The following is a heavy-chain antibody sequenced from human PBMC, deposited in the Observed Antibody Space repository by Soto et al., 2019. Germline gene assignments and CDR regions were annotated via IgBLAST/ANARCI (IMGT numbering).Heavy chain of an antibody. CDR1: GFTFSSYA. Sequence: GGSLRLSCAASGFTFSSYAMSWVRQAPGKGLEWVSAISGSGGSTYYADSVKGQFTISRDNSKNTLYLQMNSLRAEDTAVYYCAKYSWQQLDYSDYWGQGTMVTVST. CDR3: AKYSWQQLDYSDY. V-gene: IGHV3-23*01. D-gene: IGHD6-13*01. CDR2: ISGSGGST. J-gene: IGHJ4*02.